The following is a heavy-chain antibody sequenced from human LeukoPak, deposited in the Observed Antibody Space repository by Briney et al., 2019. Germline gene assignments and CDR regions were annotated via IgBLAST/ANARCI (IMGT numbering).Heavy chain of an antibody. V-gene: IGHV1-69*01. Sequence: GSSVKVSCKASGGTLSSYAIRWVRQAPGQRIEWMGGIIPIFGTANYAQKFQGRVTITADESTSTAYMELSSLRSEDTAVYYCARDIGIVGADMDDAFDIWGQGTMVTVSS. CDR1: GGTLSSYA. J-gene: IGHJ3*02. CDR3: ARDIGIVGADMDDAFDI. CDR2: IIPIFGTA. D-gene: IGHD1-26*01.